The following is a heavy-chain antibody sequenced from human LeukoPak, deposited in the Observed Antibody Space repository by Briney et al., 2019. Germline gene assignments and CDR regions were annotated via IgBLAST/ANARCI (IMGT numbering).Heavy chain of an antibody. Sequence: SETLSLTCAVSGYSISSGYYWGWIRQPPGKGLEWIGSIYHSGSTYYNPSLKSRVTISVDTSKNQFPLKLSSVTAADTAVYYCAKSPRLYDFWSGSNWFDPWGQGTLVTVSS. D-gene: IGHD3-3*01. CDR1: GYSISSGYY. CDR2: IYHSGST. CDR3: AKSPRLYDFWSGSNWFDP. V-gene: IGHV4-38-2*01. J-gene: IGHJ5*02.